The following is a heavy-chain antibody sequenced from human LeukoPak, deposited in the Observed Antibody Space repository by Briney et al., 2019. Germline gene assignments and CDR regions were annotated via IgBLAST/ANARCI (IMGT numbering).Heavy chain of an antibody. Sequence: GGSLRLSCAASGFTFSSYEMNWVRQAPGKGLEWVSYISSSGSTIYYADSVKGRFTTSRDNAKNSLYLQMNSLRAEDTAVYYCASKTYPLTVPHNLFDYGGEGTLVTFPS. CDR1: GFTFSSYE. D-gene: IGHD4-17*01. V-gene: IGHV3-48*03. CDR2: ISSSGSTI. J-gene: IGHJ4*02. CDR3: ASKTYPLTVPHNLFDY.